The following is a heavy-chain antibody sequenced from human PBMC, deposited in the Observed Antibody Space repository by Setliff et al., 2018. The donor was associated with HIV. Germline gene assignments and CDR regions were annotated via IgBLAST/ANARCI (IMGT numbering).Heavy chain of an antibody. CDR1: GFTFSSYW. V-gene: IGHV3-7*01. D-gene: IGHD3-10*01. Sequence: PGGSLRLSCEASGFTFSSYWMSWVRQRPGKGLEWVANIKHDGSEDYYVDSLKGRFAISRDNAKNSVSLHMSRLRPDDTAVYYCARVHDGSGTTEPYYYMDVWGKGTTVTVSS. J-gene: IGHJ6*03. CDR3: ARVHDGSGTTEPYYYMDV. CDR2: IKHDGSED.